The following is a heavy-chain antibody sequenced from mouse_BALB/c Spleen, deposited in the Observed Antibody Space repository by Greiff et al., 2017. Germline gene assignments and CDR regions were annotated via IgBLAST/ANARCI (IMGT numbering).Heavy chain of an antibody. Sequence: EVNLVESGGGLVKPGGSLKLSCAASGFAFSSYDMSWVRQTPEKRLEWVAYISSGGGSTYYPDTVKGRFTISRDNAKNTLYLQMSSLKSEDTAMYYCARQGGITTVVAGDAMDDWGQGTSVTVSS. V-gene: IGHV5-12-1*01. J-gene: IGHJ4*01. CDR3: ARQGGITTVVAGDAMDD. CDR1: GFAFSSYD. CDR2: ISSGGGST. D-gene: IGHD1-1*01.